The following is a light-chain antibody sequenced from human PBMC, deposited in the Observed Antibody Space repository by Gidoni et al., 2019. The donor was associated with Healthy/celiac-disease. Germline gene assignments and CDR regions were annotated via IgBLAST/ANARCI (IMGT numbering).Light chain of an antibody. CDR3: QQYDNLPRT. Sequence: DIQMTQSPSSLSASVGDRVTITCQASQGISNYLNWYQQKPGKAPKLLIYDASNLETGVPSRFSGSGSGTDFTFTISSLQPEDIATYYCQQYDNLPRTFXXXTKVEIK. CDR2: DAS. V-gene: IGKV1-33*01. CDR1: QGISNY. J-gene: IGKJ1*01.